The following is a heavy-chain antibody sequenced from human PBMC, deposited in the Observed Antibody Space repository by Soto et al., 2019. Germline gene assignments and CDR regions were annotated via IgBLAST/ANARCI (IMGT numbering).Heavy chain of an antibody. Sequence: SEKVSCKASGLTFRRTAVQWMRRARGQRLEWIGRIVVGTGSTTYAQIVQERIAITRDMSTNTAYMELSGLRPEDTAIYYYYSMDVWGQGTTVTVSS. V-gene: IGHV1-58*01. CDR2: IVVGTGST. CDR1: GLTFRRTA. CDR3: YSMDV. J-gene: IGHJ6*02.